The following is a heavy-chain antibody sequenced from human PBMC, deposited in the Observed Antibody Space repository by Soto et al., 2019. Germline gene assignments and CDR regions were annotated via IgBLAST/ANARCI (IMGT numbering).Heavy chain of an antibody. CDR3: ARGGFDSTYYYGMDV. Sequence: ASVKVSCKASGYTFTGYYMHWVRQAPGQGLEWMGWINPNSGGTNYAQKFQGRVTMTRDTSISTAYMELSRLRSDDTAVYYCARGGFDSTYYYGMDVWGQGTTVTV. D-gene: IGHD3-9*01. CDR2: INPNSGGT. J-gene: IGHJ6*02. CDR1: GYTFTGYY. V-gene: IGHV1-2*02.